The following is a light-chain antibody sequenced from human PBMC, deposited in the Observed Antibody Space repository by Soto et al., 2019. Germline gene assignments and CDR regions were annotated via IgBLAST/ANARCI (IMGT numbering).Light chain of an antibody. V-gene: IGKV3-11*01. CDR3: QQRNDWPRNS. CDR2: GAS. J-gene: IGKJ5*01. Sequence: EIVLTQSPDTLSLSPGERATLSCRASQSIANYVAWYHQRPGQAPRLVIHGASNRATDIPARFTGSGSGTDFTLTISSLEAEDSGVYYCQQRNDWPRNSFGQGTRLEIK. CDR1: QSIANY.